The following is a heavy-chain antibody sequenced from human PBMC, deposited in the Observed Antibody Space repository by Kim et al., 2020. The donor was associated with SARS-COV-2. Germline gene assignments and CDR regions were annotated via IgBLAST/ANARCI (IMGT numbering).Heavy chain of an antibody. J-gene: IGHJ6*01. CDR1: GGSISYYY. D-gene: IGHD3-10*01. CDR3: ARSISLVRGVRRYNYYGM. Sequence: SETLSLTCTVSGGSISYYYWIWIRQPPGKGLEWIGYIYYTGSTNYNPSLKSRVTISVDTSKNQFSLKLSSVTAADTAVYYCARSISLVRGVRRYNYYGM. CDR2: IYYTGST. V-gene: IGHV4-59*13.